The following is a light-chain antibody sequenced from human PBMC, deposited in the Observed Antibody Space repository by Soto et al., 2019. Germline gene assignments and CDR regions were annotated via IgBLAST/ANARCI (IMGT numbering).Light chain of an antibody. CDR1: QSVSSN. V-gene: IGKV3-15*01. J-gene: IGKJ1*01. Sequence: EIVMTQSPATLSVSPGERATLSCRASQSVSSNLAWYQQKPGQAPRLLIYGASTRATGIPARFSGSRSGTEFPLTSSMLPSEYVADYYRQYNNYWPRTFGQGTKVEIK. CDR2: GAS. CDR3: QYNNYWPRT.